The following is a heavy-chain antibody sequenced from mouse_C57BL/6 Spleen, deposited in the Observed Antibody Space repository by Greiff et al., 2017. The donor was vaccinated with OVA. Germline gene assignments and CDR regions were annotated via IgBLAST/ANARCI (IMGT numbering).Heavy chain of an antibody. D-gene: IGHD1-1*01. CDR2: ISYDGSN. Sequence: ESGPGLVKPSQSLSLTCSVTGYSITSGYYWNWIRQFPGNKLEWMGYISYDGSNNYNPSLKNRISITRDTSKNQFFLKLNSVTTEDTATYDGARSNAVVENWYFDVWGTGTTVTVSS. V-gene: IGHV3-6*01. CDR3: ARSNAVVENWYFDV. CDR1: GYSITSGYY. J-gene: IGHJ1*03.